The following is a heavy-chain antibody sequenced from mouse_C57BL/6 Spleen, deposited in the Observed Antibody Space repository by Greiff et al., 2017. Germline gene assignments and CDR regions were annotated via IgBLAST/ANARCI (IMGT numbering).Heavy chain of an antibody. CDR2: LYPGSGST. CDR3: ARSYYGSRGDYCDD. V-gene: IGHV1-55*01. Sequence: QVQLQQPGAELVKPGASVTMSCKASGYTFTSYWITWVKQRPGQGLAWIGDLYPGSGSTNYNEKFKSKATLTVDTSSSTAYMQLSSLTSEDSAVYYGARSYYGSRGDYCDDWGQGTTLTVSS. D-gene: IGHD1-1*01. J-gene: IGHJ2*01. CDR1: GYTFTSYW.